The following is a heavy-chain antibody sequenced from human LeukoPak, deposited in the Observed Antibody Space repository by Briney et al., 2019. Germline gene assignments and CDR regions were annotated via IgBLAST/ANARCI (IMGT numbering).Heavy chain of an antibody. J-gene: IGHJ4*02. CDR1: GGSFSGYY. V-gene: IGHV4-34*01. CDR2: INHSGST. Sequence: PSETLSLTCAVYGGSFSGYYWSWIRQPPGKGLEWIGEINHSGSTNYNPSLKSRVTISVDTSKNQFSLKLSSVTAADTAVYYCARSYRKFSSSWYFRDHYFDYWGQGTLVTVSS. D-gene: IGHD6-13*01. CDR3: ARSYRKFSSSWYFRDHYFDY.